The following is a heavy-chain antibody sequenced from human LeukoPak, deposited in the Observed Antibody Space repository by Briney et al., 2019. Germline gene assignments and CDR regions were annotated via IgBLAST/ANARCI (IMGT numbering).Heavy chain of an antibody. Sequence: ASVKVSLRSSGYIFAFFGITWVRQPPGQGLEWMGSIRVHNGDTNYAQKFQASHTMTTDTSATTAYMELRSLKSDDTAVYYCERDRYDVGVAFDFWGQGTMVTVSS. V-gene: IGHV1-18*01. J-gene: IGHJ3*01. CDR1: GYIFAFFG. CDR2: IRVHNGDT. D-gene: IGHD3-9*01. CDR3: ERDRYDVGVAFDF.